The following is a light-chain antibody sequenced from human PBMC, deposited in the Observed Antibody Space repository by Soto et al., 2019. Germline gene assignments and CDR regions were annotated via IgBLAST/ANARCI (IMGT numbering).Light chain of an antibody. CDR2: AAS. CDR1: QSISSY. V-gene: IGKV1-39*01. J-gene: IGKJ1*01. Sequence: DIQMTQSPSSLSASVVDSVTITCRASQSISSYLNWYQQKPGKAPKLLIYAASSLQSGVPSRFSGSGSGTDFTLTISSLQPEDFATYYCQQSYSTPWTFGQGTKVDIK. CDR3: QQSYSTPWT.